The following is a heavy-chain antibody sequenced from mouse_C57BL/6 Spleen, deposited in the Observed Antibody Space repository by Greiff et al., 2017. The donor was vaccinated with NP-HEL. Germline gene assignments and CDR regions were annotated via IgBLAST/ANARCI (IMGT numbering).Heavy chain of an antibody. V-gene: IGHV5-16*01. D-gene: IGHD2-5*01. CDR1: GFTFSDYY. Sequence: EVKLVESEGGLVQPGRSMKLSCTASGFTFSDYYMAWVRQVPEKGLEWVANINYDGSSTYYLDSLKSRFIISRDNAKNILYLQMSSPKSEDTATYYCARALYYSKYYAMDYWGQGTSVTVSS. J-gene: IGHJ4*01. CDR2: INYDGSST. CDR3: ARALYYSKYYAMDY.